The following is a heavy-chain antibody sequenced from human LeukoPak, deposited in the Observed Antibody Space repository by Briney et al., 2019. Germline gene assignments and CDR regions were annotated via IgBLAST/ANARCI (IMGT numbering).Heavy chain of an antibody. CDR2: INPNSGDT. J-gene: IGHJ4*02. V-gene: IGHV1-2*02. CDR3: AKNPYEYYFDY. D-gene: IGHD5-12*01. CDR1: GYTFTGYY. Sequence: ASVKVSRKASGYTFTGYYMHWVRQAPGQGLEWMGWINPNSGDTNYAQKFQGRVTMTRDTSINTAYMELSRLRTDDTAVYYCAKNPYEYYFDYWGQGTLVTVSS.